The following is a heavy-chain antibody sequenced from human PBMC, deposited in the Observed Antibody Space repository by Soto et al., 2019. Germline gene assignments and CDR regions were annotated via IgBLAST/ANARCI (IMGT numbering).Heavy chain of an antibody. CDR2: IYHSGST. CDR3: AGWIQLQQYYYYGMDV. J-gene: IGHJ6*02. Sequence: PSETLSLTCAVSGGSISSGGYSWSWVRQPPWKGLEWIGEIYHSGSTNYNPSLKSRVTISVDKSKNQFSLKLSSVTAADTAVYYCAGWIQLQQYYYYGMDVWGQGTTVTVSS. D-gene: IGHD5-18*01. CDR1: GGSISSGGYS. V-gene: IGHV4-4*02.